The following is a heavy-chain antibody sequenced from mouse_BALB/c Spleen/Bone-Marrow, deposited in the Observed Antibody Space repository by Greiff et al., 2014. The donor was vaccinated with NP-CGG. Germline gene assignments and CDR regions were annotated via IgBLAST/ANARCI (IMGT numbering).Heavy chain of an antibody. CDR3: ARGLTTAAEGFAY. Sequence: QVQLQQQSGAELVRPGVSVKISCKGSGYTFTEYTMHWVKQSHGKSLEWIGIINTYHIDASYNQKFKGKATMTVDKSSNTAYMELARLTSEDSAIYDCARGLTTAAEGFAYWGQGTLVTVSA. V-gene: IGHV1S137*01. J-gene: IGHJ3*01. CDR2: INTYHIDA. D-gene: IGHD1-2*01. CDR1: GYTFTEYT.